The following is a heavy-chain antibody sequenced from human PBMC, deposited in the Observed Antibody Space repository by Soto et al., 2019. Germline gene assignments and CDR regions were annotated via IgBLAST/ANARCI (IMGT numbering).Heavy chain of an antibody. V-gene: IGHV4-39*01. CDR3: ATPQRTSIAARGFDY. CDR2: IYYSGST. Sequence: SQTLSLTCTVSGGSISSSSYYWGWIRQPPGKGLEWIGSIYYSGSTYYNPSLKSRVTLSVDTSKNQFSLKLTSVTAADTAVYYCATPQRTSIAARGFDYWGQGTLVTVSS. J-gene: IGHJ4*02. D-gene: IGHD6-6*01. CDR1: GGSISSSSYY.